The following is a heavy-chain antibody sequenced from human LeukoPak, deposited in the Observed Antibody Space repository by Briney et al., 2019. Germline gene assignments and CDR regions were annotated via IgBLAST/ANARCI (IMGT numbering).Heavy chain of an antibody. D-gene: IGHD6-13*01. CDR1: GGTFSSYA. Sequence: ASVKVSCKASGGTFSSYAISWVRQAPGQGLEWMGWINPNSGGTNYVQKFQGRVSMTRDTSISTAYMELSRLRSDDTAVYYCARSTSSNSYEYFEYWGQGTLVTVSS. CDR2: INPNSGGT. V-gene: IGHV1-2*02. J-gene: IGHJ1*01. CDR3: ARSTSSNSYEYFEY.